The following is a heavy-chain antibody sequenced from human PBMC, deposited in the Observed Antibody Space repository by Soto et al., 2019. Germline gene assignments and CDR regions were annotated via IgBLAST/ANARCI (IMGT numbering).Heavy chain of an antibody. CDR1: GFRVASSY. CDR2: IVSGGST. Sequence: PGGSLRFSCAASGFRVASSYVTWVRQAPGEGLEWFSVIVSGGSTYYADSVTGRFTVSRDNSNNTVYLHMRSLRAEDTAVYFCATDSRNVGIGYFDSWGLGTLVTVSS. J-gene: IGHJ4*02. D-gene: IGHD1-26*01. CDR3: ATDSRNVGIGYFDS. V-gene: IGHV3-53*01.